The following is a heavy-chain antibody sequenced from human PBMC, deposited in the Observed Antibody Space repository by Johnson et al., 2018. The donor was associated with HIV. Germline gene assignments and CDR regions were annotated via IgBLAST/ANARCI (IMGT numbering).Heavy chain of an antibody. V-gene: IGHV3-15*01. J-gene: IGHJ3*02. Sequence: QLVESGGGLVQHGGSLRLSCAASGFTFSNAWMSWVRQAPGKGLEWVGRIKSKTDGGTTDYAAPVKGRFTISRDDSKNTLYLQMNSLKTEDTAVYYCTTDSPIRSFDIWGQETMVTVSS. CDR2: IKSKTDGGTT. CDR3: TTDSPIRSFDI. CDR1: GFTFSNAW. D-gene: IGHD3-3*02.